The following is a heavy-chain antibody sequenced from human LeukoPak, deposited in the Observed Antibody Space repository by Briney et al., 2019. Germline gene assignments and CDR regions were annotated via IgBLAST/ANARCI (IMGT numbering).Heavy chain of an antibody. CDR1: GYSFATYW. CDR3: VRLPSGGTGVNFDY. Sequence: GESLKISCRGSGYSFATYWIAWVRQMPGKGLECMGIIYPGDSDTKYSPSSQGQVTISADRSISTAYLQWSSLKASDTAMYYCVRLPSGGTGVNFDYWGQGTPVTVSS. CDR2: IYPGDSDT. D-gene: IGHD1-14*01. J-gene: IGHJ4*02. V-gene: IGHV5-51*01.